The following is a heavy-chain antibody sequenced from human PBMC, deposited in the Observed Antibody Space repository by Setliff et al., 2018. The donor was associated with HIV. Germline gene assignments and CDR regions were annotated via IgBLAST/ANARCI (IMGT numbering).Heavy chain of an antibody. J-gene: IGHJ3*02. CDR1: GYTFTSYY. Sequence: ASVKVSCKASGYTFTSYYIHWVRQAPGQGLEWMGRINPSGGSTSYAQKFQGRVTMTRDTSITTAYMELSRLTSDDTALYFCVREVRAAYKGPLWFGQSDPRPDTFDIWGQGTMVTVSS. D-gene: IGHD3-10*01. CDR3: VREVRAAYKGPLWFGQSDPRPDTFDI. CDR2: INPSGGST. V-gene: IGHV1-46*01.